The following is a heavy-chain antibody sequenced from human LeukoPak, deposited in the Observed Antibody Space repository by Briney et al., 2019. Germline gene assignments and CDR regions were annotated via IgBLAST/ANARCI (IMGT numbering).Heavy chain of an antibody. CDR2: FYNSGST. CDR1: GGSISSFY. CDR3: ARQGSGPKAWVDY. V-gene: IGHV4-59*08. Sequence: SETLSLTCTVSGGSISSFYWSWIRQPPGKGLERIGYFYNSGSTNYNPSLESRVTISVDTSKNQFSLKVSSVTAADTAVYYCARQGSGPKAWVDYWGQGTLVTVSS. J-gene: IGHJ4*02. D-gene: IGHD3-16*01.